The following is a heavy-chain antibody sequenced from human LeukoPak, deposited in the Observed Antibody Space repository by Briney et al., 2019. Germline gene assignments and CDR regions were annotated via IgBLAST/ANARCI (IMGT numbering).Heavy chain of an antibody. CDR3: AKDVLAGAVITRAFDI. D-gene: IGHD6-19*01. J-gene: IGHJ3*02. V-gene: IGHV3-23*01. CDR1: GFTFSSYA. CDR2: ISGSGGST. Sequence: PGGALRLSCAASGFTFSSYAMSWVRQAPGKGLEWVSTISGSGGSTYYADSVKGRFTISRDNSKNTLQMNSLRAEDTAGYYCAKDVLAGAVITRAFDIWGQGTMVTVSS.